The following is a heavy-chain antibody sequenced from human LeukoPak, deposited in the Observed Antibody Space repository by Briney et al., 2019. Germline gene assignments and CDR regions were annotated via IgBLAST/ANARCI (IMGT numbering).Heavy chain of an antibody. Sequence: GASLRLSCAASGFTFSDYAMHWVRQAPGKGLEWVAVIAYGGTYTHHADSLKGRFTISRDNSRDTLYLQINSLRPEDTALYYCARNKAITAFFGMDVWGQGTTIIVSS. V-gene: IGHV3-30*03. CDR3: ARNKAITAFFGMDV. CDR1: GFTFSDYA. D-gene: IGHD2/OR15-2a*01. CDR2: IAYGGTYT. J-gene: IGHJ6*02.